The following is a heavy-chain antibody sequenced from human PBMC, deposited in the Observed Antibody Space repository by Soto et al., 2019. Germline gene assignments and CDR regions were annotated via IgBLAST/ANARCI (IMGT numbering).Heavy chain of an antibody. CDR2: IYYSGST. CDR3: AREGITTNFDY. V-gene: IGHV4-59*01. Sequence: SETLSLTCTVSGGSISSYYWSWIRQPPGKGLEWIGYIYYSGSTNYNPSLKSRVTISVDTSKNQFSLKLSSVTAADTAVYYCAREGITTNFDYWGQGTLVTVSS. J-gene: IGHJ4*02. D-gene: IGHD3-10*01. CDR1: GGSISSYY.